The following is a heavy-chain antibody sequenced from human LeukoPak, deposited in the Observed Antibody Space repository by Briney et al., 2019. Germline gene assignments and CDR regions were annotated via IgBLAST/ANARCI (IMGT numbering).Heavy chain of an antibody. Sequence: SETLSLTCTVSGGSISSGGYYWSWIRQHPGKGLEWIGHIYYSGSTYYNPSLKSRVTISVDTSKNQFSLKLSSVTAADTAVYYCARAGSSSGDFDYWGQGTLVTVSS. CDR3: ARAGSSSGDFDY. CDR1: GGSISSGGYY. V-gene: IGHV4-31*03. J-gene: IGHJ4*02. D-gene: IGHD6-6*01. CDR2: IYYSGST.